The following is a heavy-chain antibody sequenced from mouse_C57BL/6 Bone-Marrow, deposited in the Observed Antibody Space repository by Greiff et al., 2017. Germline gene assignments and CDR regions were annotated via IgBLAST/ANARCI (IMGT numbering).Heavy chain of an antibody. Sequence: VQLQQSGAELARPGASVKLSCKASGYTFTSYGISWVKQRTGQGLEWIGEIYPRSGNTYYNEKFKGKATLTADKSSSTAYMELRSLTSEDSAVYFCARLRGFRAMDYWGQGTSVTVSA. CDR2: IYPRSGNT. CDR3: ARLRGFRAMDY. J-gene: IGHJ4*01. CDR1: GYTFTSYG. V-gene: IGHV1-81*01.